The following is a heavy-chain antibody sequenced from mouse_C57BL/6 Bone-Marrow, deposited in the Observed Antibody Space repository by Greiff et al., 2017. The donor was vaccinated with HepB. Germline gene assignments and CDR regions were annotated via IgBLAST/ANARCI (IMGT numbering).Heavy chain of an antibody. V-gene: IGHV5-2*01. Sequence: EVNVVESGGGLVQPGESLKLSCESNEYEFPSHDMSWVRKTPEKRLELVAAINSDGGSTYYPDTMERRFIISRDNTKKTLYLQMSSLRSEDTALYYCARQLTGTTSFAYWGQGTLVTVSA. CDR1: EYEFPSHD. CDR2: INSDGGST. CDR3: ARQLTGTTSFAY. J-gene: IGHJ3*01. D-gene: IGHD4-1*01.